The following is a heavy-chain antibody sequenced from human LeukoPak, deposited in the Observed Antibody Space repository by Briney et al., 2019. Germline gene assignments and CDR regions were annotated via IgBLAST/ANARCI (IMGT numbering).Heavy chain of an antibody. Sequence: GGSLRLSCAASGFTVSSYWMSWVRQAPGKGLEWVANIKQDGSEKYYVDSVKGRFTISRDNAKNSLYLQMNSLRAEDTAVYYCARDTTRITIFGVVIIPFEYWGQGTLVTVSS. D-gene: IGHD3-3*01. V-gene: IGHV3-7*01. CDR2: IKQDGSEK. J-gene: IGHJ4*02. CDR1: GFTVSSYW. CDR3: ARDTTRITIFGVVIIPFEY.